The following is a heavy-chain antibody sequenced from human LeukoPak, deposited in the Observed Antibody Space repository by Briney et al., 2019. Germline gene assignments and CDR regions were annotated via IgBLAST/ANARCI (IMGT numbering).Heavy chain of an antibody. CDR3: ARSAMNRSGWYAAFDI. D-gene: IGHD6-19*01. CDR2: MYYGGNT. V-gene: IGHV4-39*01. J-gene: IGHJ3*02. Sequence: SGTLSLTCTVSGGSISSVGYWWGWLRQPPGKGLEWIGNMYYGGNTFYKPSLKGRVTMSMDTSKNLFSLKLSSVTAADTAVYYCARSAMNRSGWYAAFDIWGQGTMVTVSS. CDR1: GGSISSVGYW.